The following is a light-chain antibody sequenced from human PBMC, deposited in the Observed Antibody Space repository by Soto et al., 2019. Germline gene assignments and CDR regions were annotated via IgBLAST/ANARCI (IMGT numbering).Light chain of an antibody. CDR1: QGFSSY. J-gene: IGKJ1*01. Sequence: EIVWTQSPATLSFSPGERATLSCRASQGFSSYLAWYQQKPGQAPRLLIYDASNRATGIPARFSGSGSGTDFTLTISSLEPEDFAVYYCQQRSNWPPWTFGQGTKVEIK. CDR3: QQRSNWPPWT. V-gene: IGKV3-11*01. CDR2: DAS.